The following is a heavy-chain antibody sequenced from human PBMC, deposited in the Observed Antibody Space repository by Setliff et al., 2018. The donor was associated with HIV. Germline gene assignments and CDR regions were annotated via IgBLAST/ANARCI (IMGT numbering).Heavy chain of an antibody. CDR2: IYYSGST. CDR3: TRSSRYCTSTGCPYYSYYYMDV. V-gene: IGHV4-59*08. J-gene: IGHJ6*03. D-gene: IGHD2-2*01. Sequence: SETLSLTCTVSGGSISSYYWSWVRQPPGKGLEWIGYIYYSGSTNYNPSLKSRVTISVDTSKNQFSLKLSSVTAADTAVYYCTRSSRYCTSTGCPYYSYYYMDVWGKGTTVTVSS. CDR1: GGSISSYY.